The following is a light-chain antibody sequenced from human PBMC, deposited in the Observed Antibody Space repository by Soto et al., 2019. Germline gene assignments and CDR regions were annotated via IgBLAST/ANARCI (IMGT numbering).Light chain of an antibody. J-gene: IGKJ2*01. CDR2: AAS. V-gene: IGKV1-6*01. CDR3: LQDHNYPYT. CDR1: QGIRND. Sequence: AIQMTQSPSSLSASVGDRVTVTCRASQGIRNDLGWYQQKPGKAPNLLIYAASSLQSGVPSRFSGCGSGTDFTLTISCLQPEDFATYYCLQDHNYPYTFGQGTKLKIK.